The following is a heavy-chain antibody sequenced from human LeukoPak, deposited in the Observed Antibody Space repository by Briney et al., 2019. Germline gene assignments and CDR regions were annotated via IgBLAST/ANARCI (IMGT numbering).Heavy chain of an antibody. CDR2: IYHSGST. D-gene: IGHD3-22*01. Sequence: SETLSLTCTVSGYSISSGYYWGWIRQPPGKGLEWIGSIYHSGSTYYNPSLKSRVTISVDTSKNQFSLKLSSVTAADTAVYYCARGGYYYDSSGYWFDPWGQGTLVTVSS. V-gene: IGHV4-38-2*02. CDR1: GYSISSGYY. CDR3: ARGGYYYDSSGYWFDP. J-gene: IGHJ5*02.